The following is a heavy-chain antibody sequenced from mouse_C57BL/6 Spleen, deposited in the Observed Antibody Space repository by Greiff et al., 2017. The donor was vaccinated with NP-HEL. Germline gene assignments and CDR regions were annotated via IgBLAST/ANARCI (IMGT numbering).Heavy chain of an antibody. CDR1: GFTFSSYA. CDR2: ISDGGGYT. CDR3: ARDPTTVAYWYFDV. J-gene: IGHJ1*03. D-gene: IGHD1-1*01. V-gene: IGHV5-4*01. Sequence: DVHLVESGGGLVKPGGSLKLSCAASGFTFSSYAMSWVRQTPGKRLEWVATISDGGGYTYYPDNFKGRFTLSRDNAKNNLYLQMSHLKSEDTAMYYCARDPTTVAYWYFDVWGTGTTVTVSS.